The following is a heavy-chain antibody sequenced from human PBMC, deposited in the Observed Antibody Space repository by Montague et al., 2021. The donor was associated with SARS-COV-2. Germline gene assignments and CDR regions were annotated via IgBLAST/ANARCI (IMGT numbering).Heavy chain of an antibody. CDR3: ARHVTFGGVVVALDY. J-gene: IGHJ4*02. CDR1: GASISSSENS. CDR2: IFYSGTT. Sequence: SETLSLTCTVSGASISSSENSWGWIRQSPGKGLEWFGSIFYSGTTYFNPSLRSRIAISVDTSKNQFSLKVTSVTAADTAVYYCARHVTFGGVVVALDYGGQGHLVSVSS. D-gene: IGHD3-16*02. V-gene: IGHV4-39*01.